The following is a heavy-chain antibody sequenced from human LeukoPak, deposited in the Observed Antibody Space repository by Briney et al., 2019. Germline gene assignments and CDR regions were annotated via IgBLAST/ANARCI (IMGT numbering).Heavy chain of an antibody. CDR3: AREINVPGFDAFDI. CDR2: INPNNSAT. J-gene: IGHJ3*02. D-gene: IGHD2-2*01. CDR1: GYTFTGNY. V-gene: IGHV1-2*02. Sequence: ASVKVSCEASGYTFTGNYMHWVRQAPGQGLEWMGWINPNNSATNYAQRFQGRVTMTRDTSISTAYMELSRLRSGDTAVYYCAREINVPGFDAFDIWGQGTMVTVSS.